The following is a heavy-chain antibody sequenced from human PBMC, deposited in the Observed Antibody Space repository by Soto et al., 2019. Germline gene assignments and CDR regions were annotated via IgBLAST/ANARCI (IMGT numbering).Heavy chain of an antibody. CDR1: GGTFDSYV. D-gene: IGHD3-10*01. CDR2: IMPIFGTP. CDR3: ARVHSSGIFYCVDP. Sequence: QVQLVQSGAEVKKPGSSVKVSCKASGGTFDSYVISWLRQAPGQGLEWMGGIMPIFGTPNYAQKFRGRVTISADESTSTAYLELSSLTSDDTAVYYCARVHSSGIFYCVDPWGQGTLVTVSS. J-gene: IGHJ5*02. V-gene: IGHV1-69*01.